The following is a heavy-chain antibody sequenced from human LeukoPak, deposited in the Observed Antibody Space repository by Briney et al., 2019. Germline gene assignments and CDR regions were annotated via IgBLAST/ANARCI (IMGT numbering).Heavy chain of an antibody. CDR1: GDSISSRNYY. CDR3: ARSFTDNFFFEN. D-gene: IGHD1-1*01. J-gene: IGHJ4*02. CDR2: IFYSGDT. V-gene: IGHV4-39*07. Sequence: SETLSLTCTVSGDSISSRNYYWAWIRQPPGKGLEWIGSIFYSGDTYNNPSLKSRVSISVDTSKNQFSLKLSSVTAADTAVYYCARSFTDNFFFENWGQGTLVTVSS.